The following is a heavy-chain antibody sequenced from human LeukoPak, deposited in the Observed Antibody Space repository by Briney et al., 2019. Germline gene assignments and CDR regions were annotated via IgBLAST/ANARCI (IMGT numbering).Heavy chain of an antibody. D-gene: IGHD6-13*01. Sequence: GGSLRLSCAASGFTFDDYAMHWVRQAPGKGLEWVSGISWNSGSIGYADSVKGRFTISRDNAKNSLYLQMNSLRAEDTALYYCAKDNVAAAGTDYYYGMDVWGQGTTVTVSS. CDR3: AKDNVAAAGTDYYYGMDV. J-gene: IGHJ6*02. V-gene: IGHV3-9*01. CDR2: ISWNSGSI. CDR1: GFTFDDYA.